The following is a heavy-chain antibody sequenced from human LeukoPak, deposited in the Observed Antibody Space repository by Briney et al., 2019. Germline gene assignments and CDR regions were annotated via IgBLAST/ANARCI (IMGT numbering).Heavy chain of an antibody. D-gene: IGHD2-15*01. J-gene: IGHJ4*02. CDR3: AKLIGFLVGKNPIDD. CDR2: IYSGGST. Sequence: RTGGSLRLSCAASGFTVSSNYMSWVRQAPGKGLEWVSVIYSGGSTYYADSVKGRFTISRDNSKNTLYLQMNSLRAEDTAVYYCAKLIGFLVGKNPIDDWGQGTLVTVSS. V-gene: IGHV3-53*01. CDR1: GFTVSSNY.